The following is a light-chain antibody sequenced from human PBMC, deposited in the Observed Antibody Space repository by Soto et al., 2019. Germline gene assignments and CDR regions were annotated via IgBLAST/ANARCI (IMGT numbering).Light chain of an antibody. Sequence: DIQMTQSPSTLSGSVGDRVTITCRASQTISSWLVWYQQKPGKAPKLLIYKASTLKSGVPSRFSGSGSGTEFTLTISSLQPDDFATYYCQHYNSYSEAFGPGTKVELK. CDR1: QTISSW. CDR3: QHYNSYSEA. V-gene: IGKV1-5*03. J-gene: IGKJ1*01. CDR2: KAS.